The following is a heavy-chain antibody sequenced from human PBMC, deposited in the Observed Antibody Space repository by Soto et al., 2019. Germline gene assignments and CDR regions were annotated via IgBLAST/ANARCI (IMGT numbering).Heavy chain of an antibody. CDR1: GVTFTSET. CDR2: IIPLFGAA. CDR3: ATELGENPASPFDS. J-gene: IGHJ4*02. Sequence: QVQLVQSVAEVKKPGSSVKVSCKASGVTFTSETISWVRQAPGQGLEWMGGIIPLFGAANYAQKFQGRLTITADESTSTVYMELSSLRSDDMAVYYCATELGENPASPFDSWGQGTLVTVSS. V-gene: IGHV1-69*01. D-gene: IGHD2-21*01.